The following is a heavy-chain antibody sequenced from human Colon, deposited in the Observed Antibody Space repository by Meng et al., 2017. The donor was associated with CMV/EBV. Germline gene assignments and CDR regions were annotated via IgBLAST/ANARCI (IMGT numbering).Heavy chain of an antibody. D-gene: IGHD2-2*01. V-gene: IGHV1-69*01. CDR3: ARSPLPAALNWFDP. Sequence: SGGPFKSNAISWVRQAPGPGLEWMGGIIPIFGTPKYEQKFQGRVTITADESTSTTYMELSSLTSDDTAVYYCARSPLPAALNWFDPWGQGTLVTVSS. CDR1: GGPFKSNA. J-gene: IGHJ5*02. CDR2: IIPIFGTP.